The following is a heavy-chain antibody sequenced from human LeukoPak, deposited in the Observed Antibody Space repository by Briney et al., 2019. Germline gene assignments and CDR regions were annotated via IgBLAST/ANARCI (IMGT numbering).Heavy chain of an antibody. CDR3: AREGFLGSGSYPDY. V-gene: IGHV4-59*01. Sequence: KSSETLSLTCTVSGCSISSYYWSWIRQPPGKGLEWIGYIYYSGSTNYNPSLKSRVTISVDTSKNQFSLKVRSVTAADTAVYYCAREGFLGSGSYPDYWGQGTLVTVSS. J-gene: IGHJ4*02. CDR1: GCSISSYY. CDR2: IYYSGST. D-gene: IGHD3-10*01.